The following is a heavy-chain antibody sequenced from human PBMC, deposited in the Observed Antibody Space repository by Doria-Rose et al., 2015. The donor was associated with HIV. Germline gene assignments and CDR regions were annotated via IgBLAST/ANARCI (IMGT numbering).Heavy chain of an antibody. V-gene: IGHV2-26*01. J-gene: IGHJ4*02. D-gene: IGHD6-13*01. CDR1: GVSLSSPGMG. Sequence: SGPVLVKPTETLTLTCTVSGVSLSSPGMGVSWIRQPPGKALEWLANIFSIDERSYTTSLKSRLTISRDTSKSQVVLTMTDMDPVDTATHYCARIKSSRWYHKYYFDFWGQGTLVIVSA. CDR3: ARIKSSRWYHKYYFDF. CDR2: IFSIDER.